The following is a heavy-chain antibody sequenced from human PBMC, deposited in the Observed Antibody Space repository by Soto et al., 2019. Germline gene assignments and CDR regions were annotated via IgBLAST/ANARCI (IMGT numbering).Heavy chain of an antibody. V-gene: IGHV4-4*02. J-gene: IGHJ4*02. Sequence: QVQLVESGGGLVKPGGSLRLSCAASGFTFSDYYMSWIRQAPGKGLEWIGEIYHSGSTNYNPSLKSRVTISVDKSKNQFSLKLSSVTAADTAVYYCASKRGYSYGFDYWGQGTLVTVSS. CDR2: IYHSGST. CDR3: ASKRGYSYGFDY. D-gene: IGHD5-18*01. CDR1: GFTFSDYY.